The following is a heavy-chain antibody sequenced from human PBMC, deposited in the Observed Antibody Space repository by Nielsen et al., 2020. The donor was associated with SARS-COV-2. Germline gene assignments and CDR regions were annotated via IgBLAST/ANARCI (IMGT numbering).Heavy chain of an antibody. CDR1: GFPFSSYA. J-gene: IGHJ4*02. D-gene: IGHD6-19*01. Sequence: GESLKISCAASGFPFSSYAMTWVRQAPGKGLEWVSAISGSGGSTYSADSVKGRFTISRDNSKNTLYLQMNSLRAEDTAVYYCAKEGGQWLVREDYWGQGTLVTVSS. V-gene: IGHV3-23*01. CDR3: AKEGGQWLVREDY. CDR2: ISGSGGST.